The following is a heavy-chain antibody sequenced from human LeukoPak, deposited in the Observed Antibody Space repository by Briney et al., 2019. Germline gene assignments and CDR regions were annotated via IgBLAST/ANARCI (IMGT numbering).Heavy chain of an antibody. CDR2: IYYSGST. J-gene: IGHJ6*02. V-gene: IGHV4-59*01. CDR3: ARGGFWSGYYYGMDV. CDR1: GGSISSYY. D-gene: IGHD3-3*01. Sequence: PSETLSLTCTVSGGSISSYYWSWIRQPPGKGLEWIGYIYYSGSTNYNPSLKSRVTISVDTSKNQFSLKLSSVTAADTAVYYCARGGFWSGYYYGMDVWGQGTTVTVSS.